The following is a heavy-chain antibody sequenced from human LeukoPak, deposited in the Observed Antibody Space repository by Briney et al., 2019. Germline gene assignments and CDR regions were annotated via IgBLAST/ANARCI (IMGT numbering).Heavy chain of an antibody. CDR1: GLTFSSYG. D-gene: IGHD4-17*01. J-gene: IGHJ4*02. V-gene: IGHV3-30*03. Sequence: GGSLRLSCAASGLTFSSYGMHWVRQAPGKGLEWVAVISYDGSNKYYADSVKGRFTISRDNAKNSLFLQMNTLRAEDTAVYYCARAPRDYGAIPRGDYWGQGTLVTVSS. CDR3: ARAPRDYGAIPRGDY. CDR2: ISYDGSNK.